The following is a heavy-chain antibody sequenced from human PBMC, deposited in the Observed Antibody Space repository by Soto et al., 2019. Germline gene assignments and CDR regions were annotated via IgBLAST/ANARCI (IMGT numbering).Heavy chain of an antibody. V-gene: IGHV1-2*04. D-gene: IGHD3-3*01. Sequence: ASVKVSCKASGYTFTGYYMHWVRQAPGQGLEWMGWINPNSGGTNYAQKFQGWVTMTRDTSISTAYMELSRLRSDDTAVYYCARGIDSRSNYDFWSGSMSNKYYYMDVWDKGTTVTVS. J-gene: IGHJ6*03. CDR2: INPNSGGT. CDR1: GYTFTGYY. CDR3: ARGIDSRSNYDFWSGSMSNKYYYMDV.